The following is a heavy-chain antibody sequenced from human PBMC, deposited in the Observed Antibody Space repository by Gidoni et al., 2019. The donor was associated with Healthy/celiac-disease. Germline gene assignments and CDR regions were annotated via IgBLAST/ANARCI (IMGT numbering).Heavy chain of an antibody. CDR2: IYYSGST. CDR1: GGSISSNTYY. V-gene: IGHV4-39*01. J-gene: IGHJ3*02. Sequence: QLQLQESGPGLVKPSETLSLTCSVSGGSISSNTYYWGWIRQPPGKGLEWIGSIYYSGSTYYNPSLKSRVTISVDTSKNQFSLKLSSGTAADTAVYYCASHTEMANAFDIWGQGTMVTVSS. CDR3: ASHTEMANAFDI.